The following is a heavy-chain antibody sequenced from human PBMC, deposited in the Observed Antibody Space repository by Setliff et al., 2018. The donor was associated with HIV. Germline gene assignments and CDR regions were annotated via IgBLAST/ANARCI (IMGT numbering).Heavy chain of an antibody. CDR1: GGSLNNYY. V-gene: IGHV4-59*12. Sequence: KPSETLSLTCFVSGGSLNNYYWSWLRQPPGKELEWIAYIYYSGNTNYNPSLRSRADIFLDTSKNQFSLRLSSVSAADTAVYYCARGGQSHLGVFIPDSNRFDPWGQGTLVTVSS. D-gene: IGHD3-3*01. CDR2: IYYSGNT. CDR3: ARGGQSHLGVFIPDSNRFDP. J-gene: IGHJ5*02.